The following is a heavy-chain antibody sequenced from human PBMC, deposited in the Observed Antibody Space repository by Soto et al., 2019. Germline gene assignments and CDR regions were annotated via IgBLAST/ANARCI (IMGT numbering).Heavy chain of an antibody. Sequence: GGSLRLSCAASGFTFSSNGMHWVRQAPGKGLEWVAAIWYDGSNKYYADSVKGRFTISRDNSKNTLYLKMNSLRADDTAVYYCARPSYDFWSGHYYYYYGMDVWGQGTTVTVSS. D-gene: IGHD3-3*01. J-gene: IGHJ6*02. CDR2: IWYDGSNK. CDR1: GFTFSSNG. CDR3: ARPSYDFWSGHYYYYYGMDV. V-gene: IGHV3-33*01.